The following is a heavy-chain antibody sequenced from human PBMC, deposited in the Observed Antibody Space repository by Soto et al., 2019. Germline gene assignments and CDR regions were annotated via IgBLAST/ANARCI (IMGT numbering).Heavy chain of an antibody. CDR2: FDPEDGET. CDR3: ATAPTMNFWSGHTSYFDY. Sequence: ASVKVSCKVSGYTLTELSMHWVRQAPGKGLEWMGGFDPEDGETIYAQKFQGRVTMTEDTSTDTAYMELSSLRSEDTAVYYCATAPTMNFWSGHTSYFDYWGQGTLVTVSS. J-gene: IGHJ4*02. CDR1: GYTLTELS. V-gene: IGHV1-24*01. D-gene: IGHD3-3*01.